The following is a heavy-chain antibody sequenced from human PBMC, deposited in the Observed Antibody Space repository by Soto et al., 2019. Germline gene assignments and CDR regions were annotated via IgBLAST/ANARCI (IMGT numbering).Heavy chain of an antibody. CDR3: LRVAQLWTSMDY. Sequence: QVQLVQSGAEVKKPGSSVKVSCKASGGTFSSYAISWVRQAPGQGLEWMGGILPIFGAANYAQKFKGRVTITADEAKRTAYMELSSLRSEDTAVYYCLRVAQLWTSMDYWGQGTLVTVSS. D-gene: IGHD5-18*01. J-gene: IGHJ4*02. V-gene: IGHV1-69*01. CDR2: ILPIFGAA. CDR1: GGTFSSYA.